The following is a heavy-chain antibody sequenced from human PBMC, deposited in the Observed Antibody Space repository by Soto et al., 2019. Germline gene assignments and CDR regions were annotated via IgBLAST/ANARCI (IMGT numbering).Heavy chain of an antibody. CDR3: ARVGGSLVGPLDY. CDR2: IFPIFGTA. V-gene: IGHV1-69*13. CDR1: GATFSTYA. Sequence: ASVKVSCKASGATFSTYAISWVRQAPDQGLEWMGGIFPIFGTANYAQRFQGRVTITADESTSTAYMELSSLRSEDTAVYYCARVGGSLVGPLDYWGQGTLVTVSS. J-gene: IGHJ4*02. D-gene: IGHD1-26*01.